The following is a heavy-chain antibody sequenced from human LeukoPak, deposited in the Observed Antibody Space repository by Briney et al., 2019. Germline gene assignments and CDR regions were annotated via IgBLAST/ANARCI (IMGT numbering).Heavy chain of an antibody. V-gene: IGHV5-51*01. Sequence: GESLKISCKGSGYSFTNYWIGWVRQMPGKGLEWMGIIYPGDSDTRYSPSFQGQVTISADKSISTAYLQWSSLKASDTAMYYCARSGPRSYWYFDLWGRGTLVTVSS. CDR2: IYPGDSDT. CDR1: GYSFTNYW. CDR3: ARSGPRSYWYFDL. D-gene: IGHD2-15*01. J-gene: IGHJ2*01.